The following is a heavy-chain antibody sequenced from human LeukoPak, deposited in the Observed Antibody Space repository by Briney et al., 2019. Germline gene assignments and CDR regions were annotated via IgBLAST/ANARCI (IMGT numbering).Heavy chain of an antibody. CDR3: ASHSGGYAY. J-gene: IGHJ4*02. V-gene: IGHV4-59*12. Sequence: SETLSLTCTVSGGSISSYYWSWIRQPPGKGLEWIGYIYYSDTSYYNPSLKSRVTISVDTSKNQFSLKVSSVTAADTAVYYCASHSGGYAYWGQGTLVTVSS. CDR1: GGSISSYY. D-gene: IGHD5-12*01. CDR2: IYYSDTS.